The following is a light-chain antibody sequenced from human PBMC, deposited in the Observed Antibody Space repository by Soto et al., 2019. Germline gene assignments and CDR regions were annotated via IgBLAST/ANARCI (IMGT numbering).Light chain of an antibody. J-gene: IGKJ4*01. Sequence: DIQMTQSPSSLSASVGDRITITCQASQDISDSLNWYQQKPVRAPNLLIYDASNLETGVPSRFSGSGSGTDFTFTITGLQPEDIATYYCHQYTNPPLTFGGGTKVEIK. CDR1: QDISDS. V-gene: IGKV1-33*01. CDR3: HQYTNPPLT. CDR2: DAS.